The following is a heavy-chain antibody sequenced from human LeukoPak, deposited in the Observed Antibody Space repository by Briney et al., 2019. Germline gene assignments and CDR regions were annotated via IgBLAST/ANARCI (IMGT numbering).Heavy chain of an antibody. Sequence: GRSLRLSCAASGFTFDDYAMHWVRQAPGNGLEWVSGISWNSGSIGYADSVKGRFTISRDNAKNSLYLQMNSLRAEDTALYYCAKVADYGDYQTYFDYWGQGTLVTVSS. CDR3: AKVADYGDYQTYFDY. CDR2: ISWNSGSI. D-gene: IGHD4-17*01. V-gene: IGHV3-9*01. CDR1: GFTFDDYA. J-gene: IGHJ4*02.